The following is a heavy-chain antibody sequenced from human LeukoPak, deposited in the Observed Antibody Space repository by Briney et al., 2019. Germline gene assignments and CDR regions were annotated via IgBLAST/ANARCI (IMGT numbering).Heavy chain of an antibody. Sequence: PGGSLRLFCAASGFTFSSYAMSWVRQAPGKGLEWVSVIYSGGSTYYADSVKGRFTISRDNSKNTLYLQMNSLRAEDTAVYYCAREPGTDYCDSSGYYILTWGQGTLVTVSS. J-gene: IGHJ5*02. D-gene: IGHD3-22*01. CDR3: AREPGTDYCDSSGYYILT. CDR2: IYSGGST. CDR1: GFTFSSYA. V-gene: IGHV3-66*01.